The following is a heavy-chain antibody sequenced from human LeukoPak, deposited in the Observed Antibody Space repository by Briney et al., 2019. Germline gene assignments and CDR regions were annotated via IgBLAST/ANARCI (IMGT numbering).Heavy chain of an antibody. CDR1: GFTFSSYW. CDR3: AKVYSGYSSSWFFDY. V-gene: IGHV3-74*01. D-gene: IGHD2-2*01. J-gene: IGHJ4*02. CDR2: INTDGSST. Sequence: GGSLRLSCAASGFTFSSYWMHWVRQAPGKGLVWVSGINTDGSSTNYADSVKGRFTISRDNSKNTLYLQMNSLRAEDTAVYYCAKVYSGYSSSWFFDYWGQGTLVTVSS.